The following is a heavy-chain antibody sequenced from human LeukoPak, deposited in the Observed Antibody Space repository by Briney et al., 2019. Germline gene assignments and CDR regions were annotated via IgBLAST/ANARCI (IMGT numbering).Heavy chain of an antibody. CDR3: ASPEAHCSSTSCFFDY. V-gene: IGHV1-3*01. J-gene: IGHJ4*02. CDR1: GYTFTSYA. CDR2: INAGNGNT. D-gene: IGHD2-2*01. Sequence: ASVKVSCRASGYTFTSYAMHWVRQAPGQRLEWMGWINAGNGNTKYSQKFQGRVTITADKSTSTAYMELSSLRSEDTAVYYCASPEAHCSSTSCFFDYWGQGTLVTVSS.